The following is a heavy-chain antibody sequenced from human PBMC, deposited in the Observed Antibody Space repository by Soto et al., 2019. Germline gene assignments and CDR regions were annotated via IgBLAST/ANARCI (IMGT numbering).Heavy chain of an antibody. CDR1: GDSSSSDY. D-gene: IGHD2-2*01. CDR2: IYYSGGT. J-gene: IGHJ4*02. CDR3: AGHRKPDRVFES. Sequence: QAQLQESGPGLVKPSETLSLTCSVSGDSSSSDYWSWIRQPPGKGLEWIGYIYYSGGTYYNPSLRSRVSMSMGRSKRPVSLKLTSVRAADAYFYHCAGHRKPDRVFESWGQGTLVAVSS. V-gene: IGHV4-59*08.